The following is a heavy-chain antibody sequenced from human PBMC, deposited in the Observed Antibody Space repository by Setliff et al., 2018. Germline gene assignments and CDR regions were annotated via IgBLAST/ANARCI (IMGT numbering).Heavy chain of an antibody. CDR1: GYIFTNYW. D-gene: IGHD2-21*02. Sequence: PGESLKISCKASGYIFTNYWIGWVRQVPGKGLEWMGIIYPGDSDTRYTPSFQGQVTTSVDKSISTAFLHWGSLKASDSAIYYCARGSLGTAFPSWFHPWGQGTLVTVSS. CDR3: ARGSLGTAFPSWFHP. J-gene: IGHJ5*02. CDR2: IYPGDSDT. V-gene: IGHV5-51*01.